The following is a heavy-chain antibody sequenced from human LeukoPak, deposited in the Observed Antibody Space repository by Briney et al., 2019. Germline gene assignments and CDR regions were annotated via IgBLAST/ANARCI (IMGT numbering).Heavy chain of an antibody. CDR3: ARDSATAIPLGTHSHYYYGMDV. J-gene: IGHJ6*02. D-gene: IGHD2-2*02. CDR1: GYTFTSYA. CDR2: INTNTGNP. V-gene: IGHV7-4-1*02. Sequence: ASVKVSCKASGYTFTSYAMNWVRQAPGQGLEWMGWINTNTGNPTYAQGFTGRFVFSLDTSVSTAFLQISSLKADDTAVYYCARDSATAIPLGTHSHYYYGMDVWGQGTTVTVSS.